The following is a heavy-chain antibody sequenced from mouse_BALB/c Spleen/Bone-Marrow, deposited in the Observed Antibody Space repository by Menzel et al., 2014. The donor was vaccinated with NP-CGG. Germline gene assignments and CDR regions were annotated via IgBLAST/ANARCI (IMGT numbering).Heavy chain of an antibody. J-gene: IGHJ3*01. CDR2: ISSGSNTI. CDR3: ARGGSLPGGFAY. CDR1: GFTFSNFG. Sequence: EVMLVESGGGLVQPGGSRKLSCAASGFTFSNFGMHWIRQAPEKGLEWVAYISSGSNTIYYTDTVKGRFTISRDNPKNTLFLQMTSLRSEDTAVDHCARGGSLPGGFAYWGQGTLVTVSA. D-gene: IGHD6-2*01. V-gene: IGHV5-17*02.